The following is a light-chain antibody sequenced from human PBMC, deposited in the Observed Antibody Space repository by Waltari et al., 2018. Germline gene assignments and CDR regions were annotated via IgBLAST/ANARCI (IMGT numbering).Light chain of an antibody. CDR3: QQYYSTPVT. V-gene: IGKV4-1*01. Sequence: DIVMTQSPDSLAVSLGERATIHCKSSQSVLYSSNNKNYLAWYPQKPGQPPKLIIYWASTRESGVPDRFSGSGSGADFTLTIGSLQAEDVAVYYCQQYYSTPVTFGRGTKVEIK. J-gene: IGKJ4*01. CDR1: QSVLYSSNNKNY. CDR2: WAS.